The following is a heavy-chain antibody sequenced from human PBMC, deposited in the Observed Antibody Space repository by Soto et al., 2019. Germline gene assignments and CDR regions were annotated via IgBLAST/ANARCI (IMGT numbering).Heavy chain of an antibody. Sequence: QVQLQQWGAGLLKPSETLSLTCAVYGGSFSDYYWSWIRQPPGKGLEWIGEINHSGTTNYNPSLKSRVTISVDTSNVQFSLKVSSVTAADTAVYYCARAARWSSSSNMDVWGKGTTVTVSS. D-gene: IGHD6-6*01. CDR3: ARAARWSSSSNMDV. V-gene: IGHV4-34*01. CDR2: INHSGTT. J-gene: IGHJ6*03. CDR1: GGSFSDYY.